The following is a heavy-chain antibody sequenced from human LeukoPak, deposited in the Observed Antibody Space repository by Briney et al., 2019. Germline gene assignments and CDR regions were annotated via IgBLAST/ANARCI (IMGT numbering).Heavy chain of an antibody. J-gene: IGHJ4*02. CDR3: AKDTKHSRGAACDY. CDR2: ISWNSGSI. CDR1: GFTFDDYA. V-gene: IGHV3-9*01. D-gene: IGHD3-10*01. Sequence: GGSLRLSCAASGFTFDDYAMHWVRQAPGKGLEWVSGISWNSGSIGYADSVKGRFTISRDNAKNSLYLQMNSLRAEDTALYYCAKDTKHSRGAACDYWGQGTLVTVSS.